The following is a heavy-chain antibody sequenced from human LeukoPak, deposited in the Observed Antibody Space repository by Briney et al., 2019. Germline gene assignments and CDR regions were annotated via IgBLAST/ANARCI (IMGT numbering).Heavy chain of an antibody. Sequence: ASVKVSCKASGYTFTSYGISWVRQAPGQGLEWMGWISAYNGNTNYAQKLRGRVTMTTDTSTSTAYMELRSLRSDDTAVYYCARNGDHSSSWSPFDYWGQGTLVTVSS. CDR3: ARNGDHSSSWSPFDY. CDR1: GYTFTSYG. CDR2: ISAYNGNT. V-gene: IGHV1-18*01. D-gene: IGHD6-13*01. J-gene: IGHJ4*02.